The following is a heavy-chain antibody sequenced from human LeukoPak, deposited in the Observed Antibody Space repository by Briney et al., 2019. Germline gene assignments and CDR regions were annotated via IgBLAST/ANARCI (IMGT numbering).Heavy chain of an antibody. V-gene: IGHV3-7*02. J-gene: IGHJ6*02. CDR2: IKHDGSET. CDR1: GFTFSSYA. Sequence: GGSLRLSCAASGFTFSSYAMGWVRQAPGKGLEWVANIKHDGSETNYVDSVKGRFTISRDNAKNSLHLQMNSLRVEDTAVYYCAKNGGPHGMDVWGQGTTVTVSS. CDR3: AKNGGPHGMDV. D-gene: IGHD3-16*01.